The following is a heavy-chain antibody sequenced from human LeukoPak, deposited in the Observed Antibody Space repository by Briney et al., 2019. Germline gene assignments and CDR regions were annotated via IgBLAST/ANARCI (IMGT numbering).Heavy chain of an antibody. V-gene: IGHV3-48*04. Sequence: GSLRLSCAASGFTFSSYSMNWVRQAPGKGLEWVSYISRSSSTIYYADSVKGRFTISRDNAKNSLYLQMNSLRAEDTAVYYCARDSVLGNGWFSDWFDPWGQGTLVTVSS. CDR2: ISRSSSTI. CDR3: ARDSVLGNGWFSDWFDP. D-gene: IGHD6-19*01. J-gene: IGHJ5*02. CDR1: GFTFSSYS.